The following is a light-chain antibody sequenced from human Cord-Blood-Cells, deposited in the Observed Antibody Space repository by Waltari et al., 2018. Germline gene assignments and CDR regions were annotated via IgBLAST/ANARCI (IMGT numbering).Light chain of an antibody. J-gene: IGLJ3*02. V-gene: IGLV2-23*01. CDR3: CSYAGSSTLV. CDR1: SSDVGSYNL. Sequence: QSALTQPASVSGSPGQSITISCTGTSSDVGSYNLVSWYQQHPGQAPKLMTYDGSKRPSGVSKRFSGSKSGNTASLTISGLQAEDEADYYCCSYAGSSTLVFGGGTKLTVL. CDR2: DGS.